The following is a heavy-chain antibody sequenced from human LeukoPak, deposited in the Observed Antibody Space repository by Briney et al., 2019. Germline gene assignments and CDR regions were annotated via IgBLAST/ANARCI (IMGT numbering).Heavy chain of an antibody. CDR2: ISYDGSNK. Sequence: GGSLRLSCAASGFTFSSYGMHWVRQAPGKGLEGAAVISYDGSNKYYADCVKGRFTISRDNSKNTLYLQMNSLRAEDTAVYYCAKDLHGAYQDTYYFDYWGQGTLVTVSS. CDR1: GFTFSSYG. J-gene: IGHJ4*02. D-gene: IGHD4-17*01. CDR3: AKDLHGAYQDTYYFDY. V-gene: IGHV3-30*18.